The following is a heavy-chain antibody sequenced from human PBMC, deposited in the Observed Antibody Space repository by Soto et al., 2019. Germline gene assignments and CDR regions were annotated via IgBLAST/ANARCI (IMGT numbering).Heavy chain of an antibody. J-gene: IGHJ4*02. CDR2: IWYDGSNK. CDR1: GFTFSSYG. D-gene: IGHD6-19*01. Sequence: PGGSLRLSCAASGFTFSSYGMHWVRQAPGKGLEWVAVIWYDGSNKYYADSVKGRFTISRDNSKNTLYLQMNSLRAEDTAVYYCATLTRAVTDFDYWGQGTLVTVSS. CDR3: ATLTRAVTDFDY. V-gene: IGHV3-30*02.